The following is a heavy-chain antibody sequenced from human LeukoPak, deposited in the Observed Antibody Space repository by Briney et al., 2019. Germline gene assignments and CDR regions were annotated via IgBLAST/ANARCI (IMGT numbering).Heavy chain of an antibody. V-gene: IGHV4-34*01. CDR2: INHSGST. CDR1: GGSFSGYY. CDR3: ARTFGVDP. J-gene: IGHJ5*02. D-gene: IGHD2/OR15-2a*01. Sequence: ASETLSLTCAVYGGSFSGYYWSWIRQPPGKGLEWIGEINHSGSTNYNLSLKSRVTISVDTSKNQFSLKLSSVTAADTAVYYCARTFGVDPWGQGTLVTVSS.